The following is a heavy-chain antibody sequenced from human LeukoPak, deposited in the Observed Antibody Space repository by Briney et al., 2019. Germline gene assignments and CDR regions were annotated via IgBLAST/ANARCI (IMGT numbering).Heavy chain of an antibody. V-gene: IGHV3-23*01. Sequence: GGSLRLPCAASGFTFRNYAMSWVRQAPGKGLEWVSAITGSGGNTYYADSVKGRFTISRDNSKNTVFLQMNSLRAEDTAVYYCAKWGDYDVLTGYYVSHFWGQGTLVSVSS. D-gene: IGHD3-9*01. J-gene: IGHJ4*02. CDR1: GFTFRNYA. CDR3: AKWGDYDVLTGYYVSHF. CDR2: ITGSGGNT.